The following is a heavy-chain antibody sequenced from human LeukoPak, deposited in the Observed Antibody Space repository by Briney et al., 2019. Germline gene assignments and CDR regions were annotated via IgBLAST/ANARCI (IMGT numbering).Heavy chain of an antibody. D-gene: IGHD3-3*01. CDR2: MNPNSGNT. CDR3: ARAPYFWSGYQYYFDY. V-gene: IGHV1-8*03. Sequence: GESLKISCQASGYTFTSYDINWVRQATGQGLEWMGWMNPNSGNTGYAQKFQGRVTITRNTSISTAYMELSSLRSEDTAVYYCARAPYFWSGYQYYFDYWGQGTLVTVSS. J-gene: IGHJ4*02. CDR1: GYTFTSYD.